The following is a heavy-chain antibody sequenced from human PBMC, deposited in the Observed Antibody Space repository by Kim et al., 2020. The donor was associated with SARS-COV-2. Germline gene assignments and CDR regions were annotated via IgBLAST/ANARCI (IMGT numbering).Heavy chain of an antibody. CDR2: ISSSGSTI. Sequence: GGSLRLSCAASGFTFSDYYMSWIRQAPGKGLEWVSYISSSGSTIYYADSVKGRFTISRDNAKNSLYLQMNSLRAEDTAVYYCASVGFYYGSRSYYPVDAFDMWRQGTRVTVSS. CDR1: GFTFSDYY. CDR3: ASVGFYYGSRSYYPVDAFDM. D-gene: IGHD3-10*01. J-gene: IGHJ3*02. V-gene: IGHV3-11*04.